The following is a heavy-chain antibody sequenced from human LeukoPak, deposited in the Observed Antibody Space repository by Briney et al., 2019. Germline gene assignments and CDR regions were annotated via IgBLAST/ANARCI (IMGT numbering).Heavy chain of an antibody. CDR3: AIMAVCSSTSCYNYWFDP. V-gene: IGHV1-24*01. CDR1: GYTLTELS. Sequence: ASVKVSCKVSGYTLTELSMHWVRQAPGKGLEWMGGFDPEDGETIYAQKFQGRVTMTEDTSTDTAYMELSSLRSEDTAVYYCAIMAVCSSTSCYNYWFDPWGQGTLVTVSS. CDR2: FDPEDGET. D-gene: IGHD2-2*02. J-gene: IGHJ5*02.